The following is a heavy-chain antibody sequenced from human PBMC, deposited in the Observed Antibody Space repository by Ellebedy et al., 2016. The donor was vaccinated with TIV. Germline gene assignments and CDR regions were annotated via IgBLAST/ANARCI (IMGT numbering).Heavy chain of an antibody. J-gene: IGHJ4*02. CDR1: GYTFTNYG. V-gene: IGHV1-3*01. Sequence: ASVKVSCKASGYTFTNYGLQWVRQAPGQRPEWMGWINAGNGNTKYSQKFQDRVTITRDTSASTSYMELSRLTSTDTAVYYCARDTHMITFEKWGQGTLVTVSS. CDR3: ARDTHMITFEK. CDR2: INAGNGNT. D-gene: IGHD3-22*01.